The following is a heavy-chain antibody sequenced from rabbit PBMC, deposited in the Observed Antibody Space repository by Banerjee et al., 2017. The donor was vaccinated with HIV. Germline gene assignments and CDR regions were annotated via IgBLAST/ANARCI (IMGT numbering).Heavy chain of an antibody. J-gene: IGHJ4*01. CDR1: GFTISSRYY. D-gene: IGHD2-1*01. V-gene: IGHV1S40*01. CDR3: ARETYDDYGNYDL. Sequence: GGDLVKPGASLTLTCTASGFTISSRYYMCWVRQAPGKGLEWIACINTSSGNTVYASWAKGRFTISKTSSTTVTLQMTSLTAADTATYFCARETYDDYGNYDLWGPGTLVTVS. CDR2: INTSSGNT.